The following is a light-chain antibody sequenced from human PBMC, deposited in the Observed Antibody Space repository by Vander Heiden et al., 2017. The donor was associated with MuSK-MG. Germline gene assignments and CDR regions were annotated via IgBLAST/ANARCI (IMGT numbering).Light chain of an antibody. V-gene: IGKV1-39*01. Sequence: DIQMTQSPSSLSASVGDRVTITCRASQSISSYLNWYQQKPGKAPKLLIYAASSLQSGVPSRCSGSGSGTDFTLTISSLQPEDVATYCCQQSYSTPYTFGQGTKLEIK. CDR2: AAS. J-gene: IGKJ2*01. CDR1: QSISSY. CDR3: QQSYSTPYT.